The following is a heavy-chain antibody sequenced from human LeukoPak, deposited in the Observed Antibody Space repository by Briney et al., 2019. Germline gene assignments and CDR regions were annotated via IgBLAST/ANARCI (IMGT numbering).Heavy chain of an antibody. J-gene: IGHJ4*02. CDR2: ISISGEYI. V-gene: IGHV3-23*01. D-gene: IGHD3-22*01. CDR3: AKLGLHQYDSSGHLSY. Sequence: GGSLRLSCAASGFTFGAYAMSWVRQVPGKGLEWVSSISISGEYISYTDSVKGRFAISRDKSKNALYLGMNNLRTEETAVYYCAKLGLHQYDSSGHLSYWGQGTLVTVSS. CDR1: GFTFGAYA.